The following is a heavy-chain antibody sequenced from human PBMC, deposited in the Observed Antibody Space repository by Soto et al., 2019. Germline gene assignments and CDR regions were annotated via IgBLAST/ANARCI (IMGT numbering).Heavy chain of an antibody. Sequence: EVQLSESGGGLVQPGGSLRLSCAASGFTFRSYTMSWVRQAPGKGLEWVSSFSGRDATTYYADSVKGRFTISRDKSENTVFLQMNRLRAEDTAVYYCALPSCGGDCYSPFDYWGQGTLVTVSS. CDR1: GFTFRSYT. CDR2: FSGRDATT. V-gene: IGHV3-23*01. CDR3: ALPSCGGDCYSPFDY. D-gene: IGHD2-21*02. J-gene: IGHJ4*02.